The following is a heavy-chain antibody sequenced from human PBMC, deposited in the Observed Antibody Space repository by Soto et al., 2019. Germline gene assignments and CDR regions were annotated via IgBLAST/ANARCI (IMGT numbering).Heavy chain of an antibody. CDR3: ARTAAAGKYYYGVDV. Sequence: GESLKISCKCSGYSFTSYWIGLVRQMPGKGLEWMGIIYPGDSDTRYSPSFQGQVIISADKSISTAYLQWSSLKASDTAIYYCARTAAAGKYYYGVDVWGQGTTVTVSS. J-gene: IGHJ6*02. V-gene: IGHV5-51*01. CDR2: IYPGDSDT. CDR1: GYSFTSYW. D-gene: IGHD6-13*01.